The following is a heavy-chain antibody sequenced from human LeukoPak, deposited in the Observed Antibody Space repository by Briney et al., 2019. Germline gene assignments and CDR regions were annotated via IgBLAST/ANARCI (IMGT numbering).Heavy chain of an antibody. D-gene: IGHD2-15*01. CDR3: AKDLRPVVVVAATYDY. Sequence: GGSLRLSCAASGFTFSSYGMHWVRQAPGKGLEWVAVIWYDGSNKYYADSVKGRFTISRDNSKNTLYLQMNSLRAEDMAVYYCAKDLRPVVVVAATYDYWGQGTLVTVSS. V-gene: IGHV3-33*06. CDR1: GFTFSSYG. J-gene: IGHJ4*02. CDR2: IWYDGSNK.